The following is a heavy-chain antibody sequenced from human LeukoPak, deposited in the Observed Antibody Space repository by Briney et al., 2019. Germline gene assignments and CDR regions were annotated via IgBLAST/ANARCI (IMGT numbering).Heavy chain of an antibody. CDR1: GFTFSSYA. CDR2: ISGSGGST. V-gene: IGHV3-23*01. D-gene: IGHD3-22*01. J-gene: IGHJ4*02. CDR3: AKERGIVVVITSFDY. Sequence: GGSLRLSCAASGFTFSSYAMSWVRQAPGKGLEWVSAISGSGGSTYYADSVKGRFTISRDNSKNTLYLQMNSLRAEDTAVNYCAKERGIVVVITSFDYWGQGTLVTVSS.